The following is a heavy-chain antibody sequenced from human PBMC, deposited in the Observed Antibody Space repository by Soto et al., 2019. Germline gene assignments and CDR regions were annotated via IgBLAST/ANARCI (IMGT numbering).Heavy chain of an antibody. V-gene: IGHV3-23*01. CDR3: AKPEEVVRGFDF. CDR2: ISGTGGAA. D-gene: IGHD3-10*01. J-gene: IGHJ4*02. Sequence: GGSLRLSCAASGFTFGHSAMSWVRQAPGKGLEWVAAISGTGGAAYYADSVKGRFTISRDNSRNTLFLQMNSLRVDDTAIYHCAKPEEVVRGFDFWGLGTLVTVSS. CDR1: GFTFGHSA.